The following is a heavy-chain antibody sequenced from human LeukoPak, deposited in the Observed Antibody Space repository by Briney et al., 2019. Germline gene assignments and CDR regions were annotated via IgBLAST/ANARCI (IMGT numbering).Heavy chain of an antibody. D-gene: IGHD6-13*01. J-gene: IGHJ4*02. V-gene: IGHV3-30*18. Sequence: GGSLRLSCAASGFSFKDYNMHWVRQAPGKGLEWVAVITYDGSNKYYTDSVKGRFTISRDNSKSTLYLQMNSLRADDTAVYYCAKGGSRSSWFWVYWGQGTLVTVSS. CDR2: ITYDGSNK. CDR1: GFSFKDYN. CDR3: AKGGSRSSWFWVY.